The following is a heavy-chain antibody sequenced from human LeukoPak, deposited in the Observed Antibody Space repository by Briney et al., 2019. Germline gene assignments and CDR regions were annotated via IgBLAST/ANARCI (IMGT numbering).Heavy chain of an antibody. CDR2: IDSSGIA. D-gene: IGHD6-19*01. J-gene: IGHJ4*02. CDR3: ATVASGWYPDY. Sequence: SETLSLTCTVSGGSISSFYYTWIRQPPGKGLEWIGYIDSSGIANYNSSLNSRVTISLDTSQNQFSLKLNSVTAADTAVYYCATVASGWYPDYWGQGALVTVAS. V-gene: IGHV4-59*01. CDR1: GGSISSFY.